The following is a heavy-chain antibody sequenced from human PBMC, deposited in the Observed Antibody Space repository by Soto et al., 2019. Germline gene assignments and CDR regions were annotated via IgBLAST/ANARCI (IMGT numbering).Heavy chain of an antibody. Sequence: SVKVSCKASGFTFTSSAVQGVRQARGQRLEWIGWIVVGSGNTNYAQKFQERVTITRDMSTSTAYMELSSLRSEDTAVYYCAAPTRSYYYDSSPHLGDAFDIWGQGTMVTVSS. V-gene: IGHV1-58*01. CDR3: AAPTRSYYYDSSPHLGDAFDI. D-gene: IGHD3-22*01. J-gene: IGHJ3*02. CDR2: IVVGSGNT. CDR1: GFTFTSSA.